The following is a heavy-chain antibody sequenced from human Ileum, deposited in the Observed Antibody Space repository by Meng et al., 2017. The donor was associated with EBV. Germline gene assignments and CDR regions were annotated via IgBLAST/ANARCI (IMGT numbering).Heavy chain of an antibody. J-gene: IGHJ4*02. Sequence: GSGGGLVEAGGSLRLSCAASGFSFSSYWMHWVRQAPGKGLVWVSHIDNDGTTTNYADSVKGRFTVSRDNAKSTLDLQMNSLRVDDTGVYFCVRDSPHANFDYWGQGALVTVSS. CDR3: VRDSPHANFDY. D-gene: IGHD2-8*01. CDR2: IDNDGTTT. CDR1: GFSFSSYW. V-gene: IGHV3-74*01.